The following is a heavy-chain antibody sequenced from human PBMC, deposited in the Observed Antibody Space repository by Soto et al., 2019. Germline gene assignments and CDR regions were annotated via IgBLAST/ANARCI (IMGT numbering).Heavy chain of an antibody. J-gene: IGHJ6*02. CDR1: GFSLSTSW. CDR2: IMQDGSDK. Sequence: GGSLRLSCAASGFSLSTSWMTWVRQAPGKGLEWVANIMQDGSDKYYVDSVKGRFTISRDNAKNSLYLQMTSLRAEDTAVYYCASKRLYFYGLDGWGQGTTVTVSS. V-gene: IGHV3-7*01. CDR3: ASKRLYFYGLDG.